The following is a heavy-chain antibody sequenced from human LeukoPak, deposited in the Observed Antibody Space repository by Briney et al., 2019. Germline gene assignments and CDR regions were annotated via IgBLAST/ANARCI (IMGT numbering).Heavy chain of an antibody. CDR1: GFTFSSYA. V-gene: IGHV3-23*01. CDR3: AKDSKYYYDSSGYYYPRNYFDY. D-gene: IGHD3-22*01. J-gene: IGHJ4*02. Sequence: PGGSLRLSCAASGFTFSSYAMHWVRQAPGKGLEWVSAISGSGGSTYYADSVKGRFTISRDNSKNTLYLQMNSLRAEDTAVYYCAKDSKYYYDSSGYYYPRNYFDYWGQGTLVTVSS. CDR2: ISGSGGST.